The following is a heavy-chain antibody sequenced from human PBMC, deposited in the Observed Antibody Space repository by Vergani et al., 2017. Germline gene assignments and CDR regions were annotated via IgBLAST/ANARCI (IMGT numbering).Heavy chain of an antibody. D-gene: IGHD4-23*01. CDR1: GGSISSYY. CDR2: IYYSGST. V-gene: IGHV4-59*08. Sequence: QVQLQESGPGLVKPSETLSLTCTVSGGSISSYYWSWIRQPPGKGLEWIGYIYYSGSTNYNPSLKSRVTISVDTSKNQFSLKLSSVTAADTAVYYCARGNGHNSEQGFDYWGQGTLVTVSS. J-gene: IGHJ4*02. CDR3: ARGNGHNSEQGFDY.